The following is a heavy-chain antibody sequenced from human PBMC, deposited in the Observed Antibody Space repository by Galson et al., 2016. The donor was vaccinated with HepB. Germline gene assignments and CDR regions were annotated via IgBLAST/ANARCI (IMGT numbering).Heavy chain of an antibody. CDR3: ARGSGYCSSTSCYAGPFEY. CDR2: IYHSGHA. V-gene: IGHV4-31*03. J-gene: IGHJ4*02. CDR1: GGSISSGGGYS. Sequence: TLSLTCTVSGGSISSGGGYSWNWIRQHPGKGLEWIGYIYHSGHAHSNPSLKSRVTISVDTSKDQFSLKLTSVTAADTAVYYCARGSGYCSSTSCYAGPFEYWGQGTLVTVSS. D-gene: IGHD2-2*01.